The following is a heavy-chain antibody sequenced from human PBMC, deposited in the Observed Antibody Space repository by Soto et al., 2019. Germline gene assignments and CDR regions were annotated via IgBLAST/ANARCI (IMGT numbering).Heavy chain of an antibody. V-gene: IGHV3-23*01. J-gene: IGHJ4*02. CDR1: GFTFSSYA. Sequence: GGSLRLSCAASGFTFSSYAMSWVRQAPGKGLEWVSAISGSGGSTYYADSVKGRFTISRDNSKNTLYLQMNSLRAEDTAVYYCAKDQNLYQLLCMGEFDYWGQGTLVTVSS. D-gene: IGHD2-2*01. CDR3: AKDQNLYQLLCMGEFDY. CDR2: ISGSGGST.